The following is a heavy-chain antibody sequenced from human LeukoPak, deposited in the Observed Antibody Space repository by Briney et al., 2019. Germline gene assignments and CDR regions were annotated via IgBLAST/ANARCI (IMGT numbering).Heavy chain of an antibody. V-gene: IGHV1-2*02. J-gene: IGHJ4*02. Sequence: ASVEVSCKASGYTFTDYYIHWVRQAPGHGLEWLGWMNVKTGATSSAQEFPGRFTMTRDTSIGTASMEFSSLTSDDTAVYYCARQSGTYWGLDYWGQGTLVTVSS. CDR1: GYTFTDYY. CDR2: MNVKTGAT. CDR3: ARQSGTYWGLDY. D-gene: IGHD1-26*01.